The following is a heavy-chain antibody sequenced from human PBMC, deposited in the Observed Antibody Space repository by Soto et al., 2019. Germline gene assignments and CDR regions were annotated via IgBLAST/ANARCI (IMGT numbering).Heavy chain of an antibody. J-gene: IGHJ3*02. D-gene: IGHD3-22*01. CDR1: GYTFTSYY. CDR3: ARNEGGRYYDSSGYYSMHHAFDI. CDR2: INPSGGST. Sequence: ASVTVSCKASGYTFTSYYMHWVRQAPGQGLEWMGIINPSGGSTSYAQKFQGRVTMTRDTSTSTVYMELSSLRSEDTAVYYCARNEGGRYYDSSGYYSMHHAFDIWGQGTMVTVSS. V-gene: IGHV1-46*01.